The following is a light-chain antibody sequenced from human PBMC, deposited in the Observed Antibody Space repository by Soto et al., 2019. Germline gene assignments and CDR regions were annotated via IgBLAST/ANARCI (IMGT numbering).Light chain of an antibody. J-gene: IGLJ1*01. CDR2: GNT. V-gene: IGLV1-40*01. CDR1: TSNIGAGYD. CDR3: QSYDSSLSGSYV. Sequence: QSVLTQPPSVSGAPGQRVTIACTVSTSNIGAGYDVHWYQQLPGTAPKVLIYGNTNRPSGVPDRFSGSKSGTSASLAITGLQAEDEADYYCQSYDSSLSGSYVFGTGTKLTVL.